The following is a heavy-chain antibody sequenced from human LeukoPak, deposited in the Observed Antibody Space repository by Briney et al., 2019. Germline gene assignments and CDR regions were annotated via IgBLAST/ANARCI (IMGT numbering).Heavy chain of an antibody. Sequence: ASVKVSCKASGFTFTSSAMQWVRQARGQRLEWIGWIVVGSDNTNYAQKFQERVTIIRDMSSSTAYMELSSLRSEDTAVYYCAAGDSTSPFQHWGQGTLVTVSS. D-gene: IGHD2-2*01. CDR3: AAGDSTSPFQH. V-gene: IGHV1-58*02. J-gene: IGHJ1*01. CDR1: GFTFTSSA. CDR2: IVVGSDNT.